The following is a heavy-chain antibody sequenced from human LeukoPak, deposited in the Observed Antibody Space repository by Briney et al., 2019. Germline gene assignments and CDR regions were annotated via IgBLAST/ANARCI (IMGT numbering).Heavy chain of an antibody. CDR1: GFTFSSYA. V-gene: IGHV3-64D*09. D-gene: IGHD6-13*01. Sequence: PGGSLRLSCSASGFTFSSYAMHWVRQAPGKGLEYVSAISSNGGSTYYADSVKGRFTISRDNSKNTLYLQMSSLRAEDTAVYYCVKLSSRVSQTIDYWGQGTLVTVSS. J-gene: IGHJ4*02. CDR3: VKLSSRVSQTIDY. CDR2: ISSNGGST.